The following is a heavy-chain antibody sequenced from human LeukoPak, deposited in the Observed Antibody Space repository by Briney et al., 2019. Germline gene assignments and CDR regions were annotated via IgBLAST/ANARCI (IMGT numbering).Heavy chain of an antibody. Sequence: GGSLRLSCAASGFTFSSYAMSWVRQAPGKGLEWVSAISGSGGSTYYADSVKGRFTISRDNSKNTLYLQMNSLRAEDTAVYYCAKDRFRIISPLGRFDPWGQGTLVTVSS. CDR1: GFTFSSYA. CDR3: AKDRFRIISPLGRFDP. J-gene: IGHJ5*02. D-gene: IGHD2-21*01. V-gene: IGHV3-23*01. CDR2: ISGSGGST.